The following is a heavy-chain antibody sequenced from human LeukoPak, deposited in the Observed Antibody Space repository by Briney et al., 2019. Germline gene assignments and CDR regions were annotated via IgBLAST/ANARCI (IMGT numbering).Heavy chain of an antibody. Sequence: PVASVKVSCKASGYTFTSYYMHWVRQAPGQGLEWMGIINPSGGSTSYAQKFQGRVTMTRDTSASTVYMELSGLTSDDTAVYYCGRDVNHYGSGRGWLDPWGQGTLVTVSS. CDR3: GRDVNHYGSGRGWLDP. J-gene: IGHJ5*02. V-gene: IGHV1-46*01. CDR1: GYTFTSYY. CDR2: INPSGGST. D-gene: IGHD3-10*01.